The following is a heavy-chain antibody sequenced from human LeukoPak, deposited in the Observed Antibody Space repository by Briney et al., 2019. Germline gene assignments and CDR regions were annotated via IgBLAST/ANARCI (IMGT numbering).Heavy chain of an antibody. V-gene: IGHV3-21*01. Sequence: GGSXXLSCAASGFTFSSYSMNWVRQAPGKGLEWVSAISSSSSYIYYADSVKGRFTISRDNAENSLYLQMNSLRVEDTAVYYCARAPTVLVGYCSSSSCQADYWGQGTLVTVSS. CDR2: ISSSSSYI. J-gene: IGHJ4*02. CDR3: ARAPTVLVGYCSSSSCQADY. CDR1: GFTFSSYS. D-gene: IGHD2-2*01.